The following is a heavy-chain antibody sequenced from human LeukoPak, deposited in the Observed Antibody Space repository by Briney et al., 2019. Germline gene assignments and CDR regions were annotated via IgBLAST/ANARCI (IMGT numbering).Heavy chain of an antibody. CDR3: AKRDEDYGSGSYYNHYFDY. Sequence: GGSLRLSCAASGFTFSSYAMSWVRQAPGKGPEWVSAISGSGGSTYYADSVKGRFTISRDNSKNTLYLQMNSLRAEDTAVYYCAKRDEDYGSGSYYNHYFDYWGQGTLVTVSS. J-gene: IGHJ4*02. CDR2: ISGSGGST. CDR1: GFTFSSYA. V-gene: IGHV3-23*01. D-gene: IGHD3-10*01.